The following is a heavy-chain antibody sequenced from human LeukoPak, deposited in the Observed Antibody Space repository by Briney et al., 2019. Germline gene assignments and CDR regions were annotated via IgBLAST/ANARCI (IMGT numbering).Heavy chain of an antibody. CDR1: GYTYPSYY. J-gene: IGHJ4*02. V-gene: IGHV1-46*01. CDR3: ARVMEGSGWSFDY. D-gene: IGHD6-19*01. Sequence: ASVKVSCKPSGYTYPSYYMHWVRQAPGQGLEWMGIINPSGGSTSYAQKFQGRVTMTRDTSTSTVYMELSSLRSEDTAVYYCARVMEGSGWSFDYWGQGTLVTVSS. CDR2: INPSGGST.